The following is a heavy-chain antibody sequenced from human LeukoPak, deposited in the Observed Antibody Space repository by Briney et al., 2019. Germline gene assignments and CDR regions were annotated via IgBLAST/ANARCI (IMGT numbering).Heavy chain of an antibody. CDR1: GFTFSSYS. CDR2: ISSSSSYI. J-gene: IGHJ4*02. V-gene: IGHV3-21*01. D-gene: IGHD4-17*01. Sequence: GGSLRLSCAASGFTFSSYSMNWVRQAPGKGLEWVSSISSSSSYIYYADSVKGRFTISRDNAKNSLYLQMNSLRAEDTAVYYCARDRKFYGDYAGGGDYWGQGTLVTVSS. CDR3: ARDRKFYGDYAGGGDY.